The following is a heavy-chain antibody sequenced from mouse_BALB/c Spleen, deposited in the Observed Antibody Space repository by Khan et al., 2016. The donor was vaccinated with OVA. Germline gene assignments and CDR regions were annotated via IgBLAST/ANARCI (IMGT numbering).Heavy chain of an antibody. J-gene: IGHJ4*01. CDR3: ARADYGYDGYYAMDY. CDR1: GFSLSRSN. D-gene: IGHD2-14*01. CDR2: IWGGGGT. V-gene: IGHV2-6-4*01. Sequence: VKLLESGPGLVSPSQSLSITCTVSGFSLSRSNIHWVRQPPGKGLEWLGMIWGGGGTDYYSTLKSRLSISKDNSKSQVFLKMNSLQTDDTSMYYCARADYGYDGYYAMDYWGQGTSVTVSS.